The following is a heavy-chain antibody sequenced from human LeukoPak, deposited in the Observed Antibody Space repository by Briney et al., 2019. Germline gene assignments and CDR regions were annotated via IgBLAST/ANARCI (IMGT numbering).Heavy chain of an antibody. D-gene: IGHD2-15*01. V-gene: IGHV3-7*01. Sequence: PGGSLRLSCAASTFTFWNSRMSWVRQAPGKGLEWVATIKQDGSEKFYVDSVKGRFTISRDNAKKSLSLQMNSLGAEDTAVYYCARYSLTYAFDIWGQGTMVIVSS. CDR3: ARYSLTYAFDI. CDR1: TFTFWNSR. J-gene: IGHJ3*02. CDR2: IKQDGSEK.